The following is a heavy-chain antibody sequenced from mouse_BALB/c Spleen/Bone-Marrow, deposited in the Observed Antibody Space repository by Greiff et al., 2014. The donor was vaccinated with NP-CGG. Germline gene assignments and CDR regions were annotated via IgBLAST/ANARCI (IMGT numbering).Heavy chain of an antibody. CDR3: TRSPTMITTYSGAMDY. Sequence: DVQLQESGTVLARPGASVKMSCKASGYSFTSYWMHWVKQRPGQGLEWIGAIYPGNSDTSYNQKFKGEAKLTAVSSASTAYMELSSLTNEDSAVYYCTRSPTMITTYSGAMDYWGQGTSVTVSA. CDR2: IYPGNSDT. J-gene: IGHJ4*01. V-gene: IGHV1-5*01. D-gene: IGHD2-4*01. CDR1: GYSFTSYW.